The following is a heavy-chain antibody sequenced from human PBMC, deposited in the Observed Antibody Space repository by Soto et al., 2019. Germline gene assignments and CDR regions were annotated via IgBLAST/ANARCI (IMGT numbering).Heavy chain of an antibody. CDR2: IYYSEST. Sequence: SETMSLTCTVSGGSISNYYWSWIRQPPGKELEWIGNIYYSESTNYNPSLKSRVTISVDTSKNQFSLKLSSVTAADTAVYYCARQYGDSDYWGQGTLVIVSS. CDR3: ARQYGDSDY. V-gene: IGHV4-59*12. J-gene: IGHJ4*02. D-gene: IGHD4-17*01. CDR1: GGSISNYY.